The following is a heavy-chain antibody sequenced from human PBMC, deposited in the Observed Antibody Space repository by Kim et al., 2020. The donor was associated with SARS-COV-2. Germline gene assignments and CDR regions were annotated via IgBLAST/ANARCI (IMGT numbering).Heavy chain of an antibody. D-gene: IGHD4-17*01. J-gene: IGHJ6*02. V-gene: IGHV4-39*06. CDR3: ARLDGDYNYYYGMDV. Sequence: PTLRRRVTISVDTSKNQFPLRLTSVTAADTAVYYCARLDGDYNYYYGMDVWGQGTTVTVSS.